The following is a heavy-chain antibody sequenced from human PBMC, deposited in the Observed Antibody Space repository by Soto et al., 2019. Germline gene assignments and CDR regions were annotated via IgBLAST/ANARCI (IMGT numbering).Heavy chain of an antibody. CDR2: IIPIFGTA. CDR1: GGTSSNYA. Sequence: GASVNVSCKASGGTSSNYAISWVRQAPGQWLEWMGGIIPIFGTANYAQKFQGRVTITADESTSTAYMELSSLRSEDTAVYYCARDGYYDSSAPLDGMDVWGQGTTVTVS. V-gene: IGHV1-69*13. CDR3: ARDGYYDSSAPLDGMDV. J-gene: IGHJ6*02. D-gene: IGHD3-22*01.